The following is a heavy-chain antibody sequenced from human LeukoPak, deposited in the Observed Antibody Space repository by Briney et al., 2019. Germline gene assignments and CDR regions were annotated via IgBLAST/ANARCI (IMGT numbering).Heavy chain of an antibody. CDR2: LYHSGST. CDR1: GGSISSSSHY. V-gene: IGHV4-39*07. J-gene: IGHJ4*02. Sequence: PSETLSLTCSVSGGSISSSSHYWGWIRQPPGKRLEGMGSLYHSGSTYYNSSLKSRVTISVDTSKNQFSLKLSSETAADTAVSYCARDGSGWIGYFDYWGQGTLVTVSS. CDR3: ARDGSGWIGYFDY. D-gene: IGHD6-19*01.